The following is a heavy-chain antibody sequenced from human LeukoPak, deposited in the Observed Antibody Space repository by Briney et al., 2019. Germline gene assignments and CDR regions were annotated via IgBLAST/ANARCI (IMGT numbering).Heavy chain of an antibody. J-gene: IGHJ6*02. Sequence: SETLSLTCSVSGGSISSHYWGWIRQPPGKGLGWIAYIYHNGSPTNYNPSLKSRVTISVDTSKNQFSLKLSSVTAADTAMYYCARGLAVAGTHYYYFYAMDVWGQGTTVTVSS. CDR3: ARGLAVAGTHYYYFYAMDV. V-gene: IGHV4-59*11. CDR2: IYHNGSPT. D-gene: IGHD6-19*01. CDR1: GGSISSHY.